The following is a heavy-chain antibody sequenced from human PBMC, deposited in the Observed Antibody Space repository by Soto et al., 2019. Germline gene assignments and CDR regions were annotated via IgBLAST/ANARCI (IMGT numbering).Heavy chain of an antibody. CDR1: GFTFSSYC. Sequence: GGSLRLSCAASGFTFSSYCMHWVRQAPGTALEWVAVISYDGSNKYYADSVKGRFTISRDNSKNTLYLQMNSLRAEDTAVYYCASLTGTTPYYYYYYGMDVWGQGTTVTVSS. V-gene: IGHV3-30*03. J-gene: IGHJ6*02. D-gene: IGHD1-7*01. CDR2: ISYDGSNK. CDR3: ASLTGTTPYYYYYYGMDV.